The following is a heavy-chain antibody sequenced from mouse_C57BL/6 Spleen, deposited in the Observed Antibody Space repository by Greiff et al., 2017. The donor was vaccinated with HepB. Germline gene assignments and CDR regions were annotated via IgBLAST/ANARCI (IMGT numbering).Heavy chain of an antibody. CDR2: IDPSDSYT. CDR3: ARSLTTGDYFDY. V-gene: IGHV1-69*01. Sequence: QVQLQQPGAELVMPGASVKLSCKASGYTFTSYWMHWVKQRPGQGLEWIGEIDPSDSYTNYNQKFKGKSTLTVDKSSSTAYMQLSSLTSEDSAVYYCARSLTTGDYFDYWGHGTTLTVSS. J-gene: IGHJ2*01. CDR1: GYTFTSYW. D-gene: IGHD4-1*02.